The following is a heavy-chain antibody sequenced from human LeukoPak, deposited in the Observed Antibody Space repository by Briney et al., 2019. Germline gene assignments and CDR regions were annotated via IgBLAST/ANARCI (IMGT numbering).Heavy chain of an antibody. D-gene: IGHD6-13*01. J-gene: IGHJ4*02. CDR2: ISTYNGNT. CDR1: GYTFTSYI. Sequence: SVKVSCKASGYTFTSYIISWVRQAPGQGLEWMGWISTYNGNTNHAQNLQGRVTMTTDTTTSTAYMELRSLRSDDTALYYCARGPAAGTFEYWGQGTLVTVSS. CDR3: ARGPAAGTFEY. V-gene: IGHV1-18*01.